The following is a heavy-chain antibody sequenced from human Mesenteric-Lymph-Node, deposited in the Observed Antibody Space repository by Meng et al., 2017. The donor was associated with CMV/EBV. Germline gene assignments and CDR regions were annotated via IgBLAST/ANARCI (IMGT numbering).Heavy chain of an antibody. Sequence: GGSLRLSCAASDFTISSYFMSWVRQAPATGLEWVSVTYSGGSTYFADSVKGRFTISRDNSKNTLYLQINRLRVEDTAVYYCAKQNTGSHDYWGQGTLVTVSS. V-gene: IGHV3-53*01. J-gene: IGHJ4*02. D-gene: IGHD1-26*01. CDR1: DFTISSYF. CDR2: TYSGGST. CDR3: AKQNTGSHDY.